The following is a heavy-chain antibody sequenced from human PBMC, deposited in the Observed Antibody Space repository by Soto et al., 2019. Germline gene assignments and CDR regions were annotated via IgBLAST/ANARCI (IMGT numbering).Heavy chain of an antibody. CDR2: ISAYNGNT. CDR3: ATLVVVAATGAFDI. CDR1: GYTFTSYG. V-gene: IGHV1-18*01. J-gene: IGHJ3*02. D-gene: IGHD2-15*01. Sequence: QVQLVQSGAKVKKPGASVKVSCKASGYTFTSYGISWVRQAPGQGLEWMGWISAYNGNTNYAQKLQGRVTMTTDTSTSTADMERRSLRSDDTAVYYCATLVVVAATGAFDIWGQGTMVTVSS.